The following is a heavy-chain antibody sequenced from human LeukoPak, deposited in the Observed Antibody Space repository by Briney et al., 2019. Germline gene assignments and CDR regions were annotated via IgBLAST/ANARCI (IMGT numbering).Heavy chain of an antibody. V-gene: IGHV4-34*01. J-gene: IGHJ4*02. D-gene: IGHD1-26*01. CDR2: INHSGST. Sequence: SETLSLTCAVYGGSFSGYYWSWIRQPPGKGLEWIGEINHSGSTNYNPSLKSRVTISVDTSKNQFSLKLSSVTAADTAVYYCARLASNWELDYWGQGTLVIVSS. CDR1: GGSFSGYY. CDR3: ARLASNWELDY.